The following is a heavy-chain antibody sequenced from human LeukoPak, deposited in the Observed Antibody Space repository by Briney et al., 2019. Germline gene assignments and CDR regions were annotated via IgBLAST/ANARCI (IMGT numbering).Heavy chain of an antibody. CDR1: GGSISNYY. Sequence: SETLSLTCTVSGGSISNYYWSWIRQPPGKGLEWIGYTYYSGTTNYNPSLKSRVTISVDTSKNQFSLKLNSVTAADTAVYYCARGVYIAAAQYGYWGQGTLVTVSS. V-gene: IGHV4-59*01. J-gene: IGHJ4*02. D-gene: IGHD6-13*01. CDR2: TYYSGTT. CDR3: ARGVYIAAAQYGY.